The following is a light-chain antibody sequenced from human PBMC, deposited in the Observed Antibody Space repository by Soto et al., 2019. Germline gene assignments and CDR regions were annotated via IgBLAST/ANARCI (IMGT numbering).Light chain of an antibody. CDR1: QSVSSSY. J-gene: IGKJ3*01. Sequence: EIVLTQSPGTLSLSPGERATLSCRASQSVSSSYLAWYQQKPGQAPRLLIYGASSRATGIPDRFSGSGSGTDFTLTISRLEPEDFAVYYCQPYGSSPPGITFGPGTKVDIK. CDR2: GAS. V-gene: IGKV3-20*01. CDR3: QPYGSSPPGIT.